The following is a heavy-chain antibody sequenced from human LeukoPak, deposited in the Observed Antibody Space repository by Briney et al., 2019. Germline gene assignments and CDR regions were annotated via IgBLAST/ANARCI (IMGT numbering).Heavy chain of an antibody. V-gene: IGHV3-9*01. Sequence: GGSQRLSCAASGFTFDDYAMHWVRQAPGKGLEWVSGISWNSGTIGYADSVKGRFTISRDNAKNPLYLQMNSLRAEDTALYYCAKDVFTMVRGVLEYWGQGTLVTVSS. CDR1: GFTFDDYA. J-gene: IGHJ4*02. CDR2: ISWNSGTI. D-gene: IGHD3-10*01. CDR3: AKDVFTMVRGVLEY.